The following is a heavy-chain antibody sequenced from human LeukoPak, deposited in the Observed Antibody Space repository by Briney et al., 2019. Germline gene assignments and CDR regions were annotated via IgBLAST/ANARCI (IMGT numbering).Heavy chain of an antibody. Sequence: GGSLRLSCAASGFTFSSFAMSWVRQAPGKGLEWVSSSSSRRGATYYADSVEGRFTISRDTSENTLFLQMTSLRAEDTAVYYCVKDGPYSGYDLARWGRGTLVSVSS. V-gene: IGHV3-23*01. J-gene: IGHJ4*02. CDR2: SSSRRGAT. CDR1: GFTFSSFA. CDR3: VKDGPYSGYDLAR. D-gene: IGHD5-12*01.